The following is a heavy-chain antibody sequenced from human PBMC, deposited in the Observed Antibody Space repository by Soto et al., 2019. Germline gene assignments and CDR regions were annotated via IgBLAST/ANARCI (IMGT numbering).Heavy chain of an antibody. J-gene: IGHJ4*02. D-gene: IGHD6-13*01. CDR1: GGSISTTNYY. CDR3: SVGSSTSGIPH. V-gene: IGHV4-39*02. CDR2: SFYNGNT. Sequence: QLQLQESGPGLVKPSETLSLTCTVSGGSISTTNYYWGWIRQPPGKGLEWIGSSFYNGNTYYNPAARKRRVTISVDTAKNHFSRERGSGTGADTAVYYGSVGSSTSGIPHWGQGTLVTVSS.